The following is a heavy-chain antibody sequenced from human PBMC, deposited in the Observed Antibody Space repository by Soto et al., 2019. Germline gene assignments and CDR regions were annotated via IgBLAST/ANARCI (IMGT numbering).Heavy chain of an antibody. V-gene: IGHV4-61*01. Sequence: GPGPPTPSETLSLTCTVSGGSVSSGSYYWSWIRQPPGKGLEWIGYIYYSGSTNYNPSLKSRVTISVDTSKNQFSLKLSSVTAADTAVYYCARGTLDTAMGTRYYYYGMDVWGQGTTVTVSS. CDR2: IYYSGST. CDR1: GGSVSSGSYY. D-gene: IGHD5-18*01. J-gene: IGHJ6*02. CDR3: ARGTLDTAMGTRYYYYGMDV.